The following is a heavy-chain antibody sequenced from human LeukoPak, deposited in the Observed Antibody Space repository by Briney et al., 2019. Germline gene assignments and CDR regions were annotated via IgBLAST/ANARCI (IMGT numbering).Heavy chain of an antibody. D-gene: IGHD1-1*01. V-gene: IGHV3-23*01. Sequence: ETLSLTCTVSGGSISSYYWSWVRQAPGKGLEWVSAISGSGGSTYYADSVKGRFTISRDNSKNTLYLQMNSLRAEDTAVYYCAKGISTTGTTGASYYFDYWGQGTLVTVSS. CDR3: AKGISTTGTTGASYYFDY. CDR2: ISGSGGST. CDR1: GGSISSYY. J-gene: IGHJ4*02.